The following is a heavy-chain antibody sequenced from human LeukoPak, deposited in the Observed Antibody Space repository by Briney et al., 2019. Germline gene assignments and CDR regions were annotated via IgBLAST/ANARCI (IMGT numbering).Heavy chain of an antibody. CDR1: GFTSSSYA. D-gene: IGHD2-15*01. V-gene: IGHV3-23*01. J-gene: IGHJ3*02. Sequence: GGSLRLSCAASGFTSSSYAMSWVRQAPGKGLEWVSAISGSGGSTYYADSVKGRFTISRDNSKNTLYLQMNSLRAEDTAVYYCAKEKGYCSGGSCSDAFDIWGQGTMVTVSS. CDR3: AKEKGYCSGGSCSDAFDI. CDR2: ISGSGGST.